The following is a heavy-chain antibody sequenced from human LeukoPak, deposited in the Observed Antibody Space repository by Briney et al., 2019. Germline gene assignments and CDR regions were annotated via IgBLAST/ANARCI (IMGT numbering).Heavy chain of an antibody. Sequence: GGSLRLSCAASGFTFSNYAMSWVRQAPGKGLEWVSAISGSGGSTYYADSVKGRFIISRDSSKNTLYLQMNSLRAEDTAVYYCAKDLMEWLPHYFDYWGQGTLVTVSS. CDR2: ISGSGGST. CDR1: GFTFSNYA. V-gene: IGHV3-23*01. D-gene: IGHD3-3*01. J-gene: IGHJ4*02. CDR3: AKDLMEWLPHYFDY.